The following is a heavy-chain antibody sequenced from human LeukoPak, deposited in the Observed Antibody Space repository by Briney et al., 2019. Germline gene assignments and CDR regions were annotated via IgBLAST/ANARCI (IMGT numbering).Heavy chain of an antibody. CDR1: GYTFTGYY. D-gene: IGHD2-2*01. Sequence: ASVKVSCKASGYTFTGYYMHWVRQAPGQGLEWMGWINPNSGGTNYAQKFQGRVTMTRDTSISTAYMELSRLRSDDTAVYYCAREGTQSRYCSSTSCHTIFDYWGQGTLVTVSS. CDR3: AREGTQSRYCSSTSCHTIFDY. CDR2: INPNSGGT. J-gene: IGHJ4*02. V-gene: IGHV1-2*02.